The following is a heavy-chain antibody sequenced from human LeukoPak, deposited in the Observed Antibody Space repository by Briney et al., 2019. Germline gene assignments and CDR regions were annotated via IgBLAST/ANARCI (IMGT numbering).Heavy chain of an antibody. D-gene: IGHD6-13*01. CDR1: GGSFSGYY. CDR2: INHIGST. V-gene: IGHV4-34*01. Sequence: SETLSLTCAVYGGSFSGYYWSWIRQPPGKGLEWMGEINHIGSTNYNPSLKSRVTISVDSSKNQFSLKLSSVTAADTAVYYCARGRVAAAGTPGYWGQGTLVTVSS. CDR3: ARGRVAAAGTPGY. J-gene: IGHJ4*02.